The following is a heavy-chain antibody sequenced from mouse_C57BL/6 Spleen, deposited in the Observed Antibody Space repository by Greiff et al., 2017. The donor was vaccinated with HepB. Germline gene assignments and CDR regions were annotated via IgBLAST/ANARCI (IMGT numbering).Heavy chain of an antibody. V-gene: IGHV14-2*01. CDR3: ATYGSSPAWFAY. CDR2: IDPEDGET. CDR1: GFNIKDYY. D-gene: IGHD1-1*01. Sequence: VHVKQSGAELVKPGASVKLSCTASGFNIKDYYMHWVKQRTEQGLEWIGRIDPEDGETKYAPKFQGKATITADTSSNTAYLQLSSLTSEDTAVYYCATYGSSPAWFAYWGQGTLVTVSA. J-gene: IGHJ3*01.